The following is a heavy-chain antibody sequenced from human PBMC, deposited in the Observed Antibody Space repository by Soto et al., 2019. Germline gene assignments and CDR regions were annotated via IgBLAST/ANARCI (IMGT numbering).Heavy chain of an antibody. J-gene: IGHJ3*02. Sequence: GGSLRLSCAASGFTFSSYSMNWVRQAPGKGLEWVSYISSSSTTIYYADSVQGRFTISRDNARNSLYLQMNSLRDEDTAVYYCAREPPPYYYDSSGYLGAFDIWGQGTMVTVSS. CDR2: ISSSSTTI. D-gene: IGHD3-22*01. CDR1: GFTFSSYS. V-gene: IGHV3-48*02. CDR3: AREPPPYYYDSSGYLGAFDI.